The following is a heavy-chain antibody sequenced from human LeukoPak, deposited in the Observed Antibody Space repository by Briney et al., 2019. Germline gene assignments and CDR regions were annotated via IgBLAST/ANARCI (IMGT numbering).Heavy chain of an antibody. CDR3: AKDTISALVTPRGDAFDI. D-gene: IGHD4-23*01. J-gene: IGHJ3*02. V-gene: IGHV3-30*18. CDR2: ISYDGSNK. Sequence: GGSLRLSCAASGFTFSSYGMHWVRQAPGKGLEWVAVISYDGSNKYYADSVKGRFTISRDNSKNTLYLQMNSLRAEDTALYYCAKDTISALVTPRGDAFDIWGQGTMVTVSS. CDR1: GFTFSSYG.